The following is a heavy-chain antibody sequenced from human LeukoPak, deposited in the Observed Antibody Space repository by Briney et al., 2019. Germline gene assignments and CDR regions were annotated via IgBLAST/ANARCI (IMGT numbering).Heavy chain of an antibody. Sequence: GSLRLSCAASGFTFSSYSMNWVRQPPGKGLEWIGSIYYSGSTYYNPSLKSRVTISVDTSKNQFSLKLSSVTAADTAVYYCARHGPPWHYDFWSGYQLYYFDYWGQGTLVTVSS. V-gene: IGHV4-39*01. CDR1: GFTFSSYSMN. J-gene: IGHJ4*02. D-gene: IGHD3-3*01. CDR3: ARHGPPWHYDFWSGYQLYYFDY. CDR2: IYYSGST.